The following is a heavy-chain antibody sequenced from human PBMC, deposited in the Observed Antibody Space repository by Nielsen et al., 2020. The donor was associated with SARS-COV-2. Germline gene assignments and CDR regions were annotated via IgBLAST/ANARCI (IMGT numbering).Heavy chain of an antibody. V-gene: IGHV3-30*19. CDR2: ISSDGSNK. CDR1: GFTLKIYG. Sequence: GGSLRLSCAASGFTLKIYGMHWVSQAPGKGLEWVAVISSDGSNKHYGESVKGRFTISRDNSRNTLYLQMNSLRADDTALYYCAKGRAGGFYYYGMDVWGQGTTVTVSS. CDR3: AKGRAGGFYYYGMDV. J-gene: IGHJ6*02. D-gene: IGHD3-16*01.